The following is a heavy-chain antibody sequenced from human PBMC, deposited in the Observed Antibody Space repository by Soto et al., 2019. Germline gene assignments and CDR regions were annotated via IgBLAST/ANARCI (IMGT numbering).Heavy chain of an antibody. CDR3: ARDAHGELFLPYYYYMDV. D-gene: IGHD3-10*01. Sequence: ASVTVSCKASCYTFTRYGISLVRQAPGQGLEWMGWISAYNGNTNYAQKLQGRVTMTTDTSTSTAYMELRSLRSDDTAVYYCARDAHGELFLPYYYYMDVWGKGTTVTVSS. CDR2: ISAYNGNT. CDR1: CYTFTRYG. V-gene: IGHV1-18*01. J-gene: IGHJ6*03.